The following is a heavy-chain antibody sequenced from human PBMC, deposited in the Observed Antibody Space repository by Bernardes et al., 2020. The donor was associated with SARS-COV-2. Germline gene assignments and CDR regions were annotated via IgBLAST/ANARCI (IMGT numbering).Heavy chain of an antibody. J-gene: IGHJ3*02. CDR1: GGSISRGGYY. V-gene: IGHV3-74*01. Sequence: ETLSLTCTVSGGSISRGGYYWTWIRHHPGKGLVWVSRINGDGTSTSYADAVKGRFTISRDNAKNTLSLQMNSLSADDTAVYYCARGAYSLDRSGPRSVFDIWGQATMVTVSS. CDR2: INGDGTST. D-gene: IGHD3-22*01. CDR3: ARGAYSLDRSGPRSVFDI.